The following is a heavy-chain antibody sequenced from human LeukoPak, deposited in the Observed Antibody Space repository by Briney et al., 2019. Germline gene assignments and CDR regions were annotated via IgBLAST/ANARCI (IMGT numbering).Heavy chain of an antibody. Sequence: PSETLSLTCAVYGGSFSGYYWSWIRQPPGKGLEWIGEINHSGSTNYNPSLKSRVTISVDTSKNQFSLKLSSVTAADTAVYYCARGEAVAELDYWGQGTLVTVSS. J-gene: IGHJ4*02. CDR2: INHSGST. CDR3: ARGEAVAELDY. D-gene: IGHD6-19*01. V-gene: IGHV4-34*01. CDR1: GGSFSGYY.